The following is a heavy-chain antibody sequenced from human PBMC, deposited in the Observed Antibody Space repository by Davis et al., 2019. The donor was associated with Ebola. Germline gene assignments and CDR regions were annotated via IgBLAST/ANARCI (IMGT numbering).Heavy chain of an antibody. D-gene: IGHD3-3*02. CDR2: VSGYNEKT. J-gene: IGHJ4*02. V-gene: IGHV1-18*01. CDR1: GYTLRNYG. Sequence: SVPVSCKASGYTLRNYGITWVRQAPGQGLEWMGWVSGYNEKTNYALKFQDRVTMTTDTSTNTVYMELRSLRSDDTAMFYCARDAPFLAAAALIARFDYWGQGTLVTVSS. CDR3: ARDAPFLAAAALIARFDY.